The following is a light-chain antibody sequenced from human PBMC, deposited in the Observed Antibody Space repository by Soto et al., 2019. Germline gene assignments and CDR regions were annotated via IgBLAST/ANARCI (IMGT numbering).Light chain of an antibody. J-gene: IGKJ1*01. CDR3: QQYNNWPPWT. Sequence: DVVMTQSPLSLPVTLGQPASISCRSSQSLVYSDGNTYLNWFQQRPGQSPRRLIYGASTRATGIPARFSGSGSGTEFTLTISSLQSEDFAVYYCQQYNNWPPWTFGQGTKVE. V-gene: IGKV2-30*01. CDR2: GAS. CDR1: QSLVYSDGNTY.